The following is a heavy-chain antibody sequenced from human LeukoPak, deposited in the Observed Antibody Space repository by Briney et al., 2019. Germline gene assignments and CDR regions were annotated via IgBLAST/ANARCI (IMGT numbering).Heavy chain of an antibody. Sequence: GGSLRLSCAASGFTLSSNEMSWVRQAPGKGLEWVSSISGGSTYYADSRKGRFTISRDNAKNSLYLQMNSLRAEDTAVYYCARVVVVNGMDVWGQGTTVTVSS. CDR2: ISGGST. D-gene: IGHD2-15*01. J-gene: IGHJ6*02. V-gene: IGHV3-38-3*01. CDR3: ARVVVVNGMDV. CDR1: GFTLSSNE.